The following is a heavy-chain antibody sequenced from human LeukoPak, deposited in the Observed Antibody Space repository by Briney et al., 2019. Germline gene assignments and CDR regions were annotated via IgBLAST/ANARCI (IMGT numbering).Heavy chain of an antibody. CDR3: ARFGPPKYSSGWYMNYFDY. V-gene: IGHV4-34*01. J-gene: IGHJ4*02. CDR2: INHSGST. CDR1: GGSFSGYY. Sequence: SETLSLTCAVYGGSFSGYYWSWIRQPPGKGLEWIGEINHSGSTNYNPSLKSRVTISVDTSKNQFSLKLSSVTAADAAVYYCARFGPPKYSSGWYMNYFDYWGQGTLVTVSS. D-gene: IGHD6-19*01.